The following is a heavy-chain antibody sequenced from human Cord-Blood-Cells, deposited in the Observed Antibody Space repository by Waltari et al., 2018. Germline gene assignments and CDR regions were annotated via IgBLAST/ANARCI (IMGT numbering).Heavy chain of an antibody. J-gene: IGHJ6*03. CDR3: ASLARHYYYYYMDV. CDR1: GYTLTSYG. CDR2: ISAYNGNT. Sequence: QVQLVQSGAEVTKPGASVKVSCKASGYTLTSYGISWVRQAPGQGLEWMGWISAYNGNTNYAQKLQGRVTMTTDTSTSTAYMELRSLRSDDTAVYYCASLARHYYYYYMDVWGKGTTVTVSS. V-gene: IGHV1-18*04.